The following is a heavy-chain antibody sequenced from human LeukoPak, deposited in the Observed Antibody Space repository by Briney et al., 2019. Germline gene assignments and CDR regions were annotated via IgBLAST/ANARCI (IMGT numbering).Heavy chain of an antibody. V-gene: IGHV1-46*01. CDR3: ARDRVTNSERKEGDPAGLGY. Sequence: ASVKVSCKASGYSFTTYYMHWVRQAPGQGLEWMGIINPSGGSTSYAQKFQGRVTMTRDMSTSTVYMELSNLRSEDTAVYYCARDRVTNSERKEGDPAGLGYWGQGTLVTVSS. CDR2: INPSGGST. D-gene: IGHD2-8*01. J-gene: IGHJ4*02. CDR1: GYSFTTYY.